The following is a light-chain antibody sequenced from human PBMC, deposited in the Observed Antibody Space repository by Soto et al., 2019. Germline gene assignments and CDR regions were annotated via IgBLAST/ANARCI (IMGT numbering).Light chain of an antibody. Sequence: QSALTQPASVSGSPGQSITISCSGTSSDVGYYDYVSWYQQLPGKAPKLLIYEVSHRPSGVSNRFSGSKSGNTASLTISGLQAEDEADYSCSSYTSTSTLYVFGTGTKLTVL. CDR1: SSDVGYYDY. V-gene: IGLV2-14*01. CDR2: EVS. CDR3: SSYTSTSTLYV. J-gene: IGLJ1*01.